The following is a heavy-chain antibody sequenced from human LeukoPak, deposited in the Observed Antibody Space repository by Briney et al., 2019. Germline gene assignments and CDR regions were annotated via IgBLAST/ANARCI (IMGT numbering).Heavy chain of an antibody. CDR3: AKDMRSSSWYLPSFDY. CDR2: IKQDGSEK. CDR1: GFTFSSYW. J-gene: IGHJ4*02. D-gene: IGHD6-13*01. Sequence: PGGSLRLSCAAPGFTFSSYWMSWVRQAPGKGLERVANIKQDGSEKYYVDSVKGRFTISRDNAKNSLYLQMNSLRAEDTALYYCAKDMRSSSWYLPSFDYWGQGTLVTVSS. V-gene: IGHV3-7*05.